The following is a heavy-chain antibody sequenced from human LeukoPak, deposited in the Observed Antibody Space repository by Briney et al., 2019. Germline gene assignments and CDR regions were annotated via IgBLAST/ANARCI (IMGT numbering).Heavy chain of an antibody. V-gene: IGHV3-53*04. D-gene: IGHD2-2*01. CDR2: IYSGGST. J-gene: IGHJ5*02. CDR3: ARVVNVVVPAATTDNWFDP. CDR1: GFTVSSNY. Sequence: GGSLRLSCAASGFTVSSNYMSWVRQAPGKGLEWVSVIYSGGSTYYADSVRGRLTISRHNSKNTLYLQMNSLRAEDTAVYYCARVVNVVVPAATTDNWFDPWGQGTLVTVSS.